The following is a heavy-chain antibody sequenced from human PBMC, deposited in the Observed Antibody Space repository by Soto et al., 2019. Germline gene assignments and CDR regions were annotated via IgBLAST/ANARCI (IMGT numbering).Heavy chain of an antibody. D-gene: IGHD3-22*01. Sequence: GGSLRLSCAASGFAFSDYSMAWIRQAPGKGLEWVSSISTSVNTVFYADSVKGRFTISRDNAKKSLYLQMNSLRADDTAVYYCARQNHNDHDSTGYCYSMDYWGQGTLVTVSS. CDR2: ISTSVNTV. J-gene: IGHJ4*02. CDR3: ARQNHNDHDSTGYCYSMDY. V-gene: IGHV3-11*01. CDR1: GFAFSDYS.